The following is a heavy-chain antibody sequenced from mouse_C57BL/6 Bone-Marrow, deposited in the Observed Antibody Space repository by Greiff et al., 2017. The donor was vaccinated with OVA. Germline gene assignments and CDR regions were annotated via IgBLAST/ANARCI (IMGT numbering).Heavy chain of an antibody. CDR1: GYTFTSYW. J-gene: IGHJ2*01. Sequence: VKPGASVQMSCKASGYTFTSYWITWVKQRPGQGLEWIGDIYPGSGSTNYNEKFKSKATLTVDTSSSTAYMQLSSLTSEDSAVYYCARGPYFDYWGQGTTLTVSS. V-gene: IGHV1-55*01. CDR2: IYPGSGST. CDR3: ARGPYFDY.